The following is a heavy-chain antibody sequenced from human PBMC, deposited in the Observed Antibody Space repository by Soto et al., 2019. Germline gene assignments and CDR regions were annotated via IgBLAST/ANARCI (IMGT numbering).Heavy chain of an antibody. CDR3: ARDDIGLGIDY. Sequence: GGSLRLSCAASGFTFSNYWMHWVRQPPGKGLVWVSHINGGGSKKTYADYVKGRFTISRDNAKNMVYLQMNSLRAEDTAVYYCARDDIGLGIDYWGLETLVTVSS. CDR2: INGGGSKK. J-gene: IGHJ4*02. D-gene: IGHD1-26*01. V-gene: IGHV3-74*01. CDR1: GFTFSNYW.